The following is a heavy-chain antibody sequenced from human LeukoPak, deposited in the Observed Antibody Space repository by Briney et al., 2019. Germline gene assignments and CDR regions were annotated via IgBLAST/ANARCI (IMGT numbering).Heavy chain of an antibody. Sequence: SETLSLTCAVSGGSFSGYYWTWIRQPPGKGLEWIGEINHSGSTNYNPSLKSRVTISVDTSKNQFSLKLSSVTAADTAVYYCARGPSFYGYYYYGMDVWGQGTTVTVSS. V-gene: IGHV4-34*01. CDR2: INHSGST. CDR1: GGSFSGYY. J-gene: IGHJ6*02. CDR3: ARGPSFYGYYYYGMDV. D-gene: IGHD3-10*01.